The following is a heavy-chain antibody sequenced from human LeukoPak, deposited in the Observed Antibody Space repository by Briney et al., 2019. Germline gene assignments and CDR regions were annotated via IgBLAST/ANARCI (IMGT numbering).Heavy chain of an antibody. D-gene: IGHD6-6*01. V-gene: IGHV1-69*04. CDR3: ARDIAAHNWFDP. Sequence: ASVKVSCKASGGTFSSYAISWVRQAPGQGLEWMGRIIPILGIANYAQKFQGRVTITADKSTSTACMELSSLRSEDTAVYYCARDIAAHNWFDPWGQGTLVTVSS. CDR1: GGTFSSYA. J-gene: IGHJ5*02. CDR2: IIPILGIA.